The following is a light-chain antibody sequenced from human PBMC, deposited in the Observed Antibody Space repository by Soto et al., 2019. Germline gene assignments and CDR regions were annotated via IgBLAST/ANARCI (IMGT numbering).Light chain of an antibody. CDR1: SSDVGGYNY. CDR3: SSYAGSSNV. Sequence: QSALTQPPSASGSPGQSVAISCTGTSSDVGGYNYVSWYQQHPGKAPKLMIYEVNKRPSGVPDRFSGSKSGNTASLTVSGLKAEDEVDYYCSSYAGSSNVFGTGTKVTV. J-gene: IGLJ1*01. CDR2: EVN. V-gene: IGLV2-8*01.